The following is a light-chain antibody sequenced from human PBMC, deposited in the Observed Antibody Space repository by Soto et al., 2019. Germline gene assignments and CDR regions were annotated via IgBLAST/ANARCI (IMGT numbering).Light chain of an antibody. J-gene: IGLJ3*02. CDR1: SSNIASRS. V-gene: IGLV1-44*01. Sequence: QSVLTQPPSASATPGQRVTISCSGSSSNIASRSVYCYQQLPGTAPKLLMYSSDLRPSGVPDRFSGSKSGTTASLAISGVQSEDEADYYCSTWDVSLNGWVFGGGTKLTVL. CDR2: SSD. CDR3: STWDVSLNGWV.